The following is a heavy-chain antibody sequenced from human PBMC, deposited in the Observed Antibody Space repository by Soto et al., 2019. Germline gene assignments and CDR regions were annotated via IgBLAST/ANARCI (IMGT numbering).Heavy chain of an antibody. V-gene: IGHV3-30-3*01. J-gene: IGHJ5*02. CDR3: ARDRYRFLEWLDFWFDP. D-gene: IGHD3-3*01. CDR2: ISYDGSNK. CDR1: GFTFSSYA. Sequence: QVQLVESGGGVVQPGRSLRLSCAASGFTFSSYAMHWVRQAPGKGLEWVAVISYDGSNKYYADSVKGRFTISRDNSKNTLYLQMNSLRAEDMAVYYCARDRYRFLEWLDFWFDPWGQGTLVTVSS.